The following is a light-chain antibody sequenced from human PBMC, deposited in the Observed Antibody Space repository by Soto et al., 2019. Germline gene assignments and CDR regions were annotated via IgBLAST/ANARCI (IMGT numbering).Light chain of an antibody. CDR1: QTVYNN. CDR3: QQYTNWPIT. CDR2: GVS. J-gene: IGKJ5*01. Sequence: EVVMTQSPATLSVSPGERATLSCRASQTVYNNYLAWYQQKPGQAPRLLIYGVSARAIGVPVRFSGSGSGTEYTLTISSLQSEDFAVYYCQQYTNWPITFGQGTRLEIK. V-gene: IGKV3-15*01.